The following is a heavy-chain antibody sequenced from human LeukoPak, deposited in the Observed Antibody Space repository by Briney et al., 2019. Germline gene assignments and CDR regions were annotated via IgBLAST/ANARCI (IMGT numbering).Heavy chain of an antibody. D-gene: IGHD6-6*01. CDR2: IWYDGSKK. Sequence: GRSLRLSCAASGFTFSDYGIHWVRQAPGQGLEWVALIWYDGSKKYYADSVRGRFTISRDNTKNTLYLQLNSLRADDTAVYYCARAHSSSSTFDLWGQGTLVTVSS. CDR3: ARAHSSSSTFDL. CDR1: GFTFSDYG. V-gene: IGHV3-33*01. J-gene: IGHJ4*02.